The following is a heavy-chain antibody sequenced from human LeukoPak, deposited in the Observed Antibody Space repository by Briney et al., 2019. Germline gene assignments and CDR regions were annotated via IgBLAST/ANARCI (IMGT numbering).Heavy chain of an antibody. CDR2: ISTGSTYI. D-gene: IGHD3-22*01. CDR1: GFTFSSYS. J-gene: IGHJ4*02. Sequence: GGSLRLSCAASGFTFSSYSMNWVRQAPGKGLEWVSSISTGSTYIYYADSVKGRFTISRDNAKNSLYLQMNSPRAEDTAVYYCATDRTNGYYYLDYWGQGTLVTVSS. V-gene: IGHV3-21*01. CDR3: ATDRTNGYYYLDY.